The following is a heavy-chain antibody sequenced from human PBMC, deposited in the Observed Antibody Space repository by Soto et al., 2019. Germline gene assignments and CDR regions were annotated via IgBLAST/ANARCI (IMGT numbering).Heavy chain of an antibody. D-gene: IGHD3-22*01. Sequence: PVKVSCKASGGTFSSYASSWVRQAPGQGLEWMGGIIPIFGTANYAQKFQGRVTITADESTSTAYMELSSLRSEDTAVYYCERHYDSSRYYYDWGQGTLVPVSP. J-gene: IGHJ4*02. CDR1: GGTFSSYA. CDR3: ERHYDSSRYYYD. V-gene: IGHV1-69*13. CDR2: IIPIFGTA.